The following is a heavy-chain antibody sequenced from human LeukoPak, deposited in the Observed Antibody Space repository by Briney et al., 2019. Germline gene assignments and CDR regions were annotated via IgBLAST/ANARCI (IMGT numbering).Heavy chain of an antibody. J-gene: IGHJ4*02. CDR3: ARAPDDSSGYYPLDY. D-gene: IGHD3-22*01. CDR1: GGSFSSYY. Sequence: NPSETLSLTCAVYGGSFSSYYWSWIRQPPGKGLEWIGYIYYSGSTNYNPSLKSRVTISVDTSKNQFSLKLNSVTAADTAVYYCARAPDDSSGYYPLDYWGQGTLVTVSS. CDR2: IYYSGST. V-gene: IGHV4-59*01.